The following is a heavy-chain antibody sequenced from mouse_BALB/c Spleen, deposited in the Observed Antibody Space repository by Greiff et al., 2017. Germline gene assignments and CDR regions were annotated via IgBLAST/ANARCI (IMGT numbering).Heavy chain of an antibody. CDR1: GFTFSSYA. Sequence: EVKLVESGGGLVKPGGSLKLSCAASGFTFSSYAMSWVRQTPEKRLEWVASISSGGSTYYPDSVKGRFTISRDNARNILYLQMSSLRSEDTAMYYCAREGITTVVAPDYWGQGTTLTVSS. CDR3: AREGITTVVAPDY. CDR2: ISSGGST. J-gene: IGHJ2*01. D-gene: IGHD1-1*01. V-gene: IGHV5-6-5*01.